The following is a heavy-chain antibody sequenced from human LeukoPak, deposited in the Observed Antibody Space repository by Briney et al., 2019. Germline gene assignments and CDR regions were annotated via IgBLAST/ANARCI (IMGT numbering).Heavy chain of an antibody. CDR3: AKGRESEIAAAGNSYFDY. V-gene: IGHV3-30*02. Sequence: PGGSLRLSCAASGFTFSSYGMHWVRQAPGKRLEWVAFIRYDGSNKYYADSVKGRFTISRDNSKNTLYLQMNSLRAEDTAVYYCAKGRESEIAAAGNSYFDYWGQGTLVTVSS. J-gene: IGHJ4*02. CDR2: IRYDGSNK. D-gene: IGHD6-13*01. CDR1: GFTFSSYG.